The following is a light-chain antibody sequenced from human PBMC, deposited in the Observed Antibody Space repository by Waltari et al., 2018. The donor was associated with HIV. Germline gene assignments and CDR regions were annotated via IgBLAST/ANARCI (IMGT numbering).Light chain of an antibody. CDR2: KDS. J-gene: IGLJ2*01. CDR3: QSADSSGTYSVV. V-gene: IGLV3-25*03. CDR1: ALPKQY. Sequence: SYELPQPPSVSVSPGQAARITCSGDALPKQYAYWYQQKPGQAPVLVIYKDSERPSGIPERFSGSSSGTTVTLTISGVQAEDEADYYCQSADSSGTYSVVFGGGTKLTVL.